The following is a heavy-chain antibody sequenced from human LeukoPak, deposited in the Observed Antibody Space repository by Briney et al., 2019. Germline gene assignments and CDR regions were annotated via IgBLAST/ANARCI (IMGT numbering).Heavy chain of an antibody. J-gene: IGHJ4*02. CDR2: IYPGDSDT. CDR3: ARVPYSISSMDY. D-gene: IGHD6-6*01. Sequence: GEPLEISCKSSGYTFSNHWIGWVRQMPGKGLEWMGIIYPGDSDTRYSPSFEGQVSISADKSISTAYLQWSSLKASDTAMYYCARVPYSISSMDYWGQGTLVTVSS. CDR1: GYTFSNHW. V-gene: IGHV5-51*01.